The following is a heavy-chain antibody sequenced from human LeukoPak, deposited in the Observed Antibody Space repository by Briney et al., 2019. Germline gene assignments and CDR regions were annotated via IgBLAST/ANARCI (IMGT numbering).Heavy chain of an antibody. CDR1: GGSISSGGYY. CDR2: INHSGST. D-gene: IGHD3-22*01. J-gene: IGHJ3*02. V-gene: IGHV4-39*07. CDR3: ARDRATYYYDSSGYYSGAFDI. Sequence: SETLSLTCTVSGGSISSGGYYWSWIRQPPGKGLEWIGEINHSGSTNYNPSLKSRVTISVDTSKNQFSLKLSSVTAADTAVYYCARDRATYYYDSSGYYSGAFDIWGQGTMVTVSS.